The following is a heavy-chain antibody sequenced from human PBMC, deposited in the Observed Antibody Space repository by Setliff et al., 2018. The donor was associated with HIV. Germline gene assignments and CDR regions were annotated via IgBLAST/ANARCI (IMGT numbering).Heavy chain of an antibody. D-gene: IGHD1-26*01. J-gene: IGHJ4*02. CDR3: ARRMSSGSYYDY. CDR2: IYSSGST. Sequence: PSETLSLTCTVSGGSISNYYGSWIRQPPGKGLEWIGHIYSSGSTNYNPSLKSRVTISVDTSKNQISLKLSSVTAADTAVYDCARRMSSGSYYDYWGQGTLVTVSS. V-gene: IGHV4-59*08. CDR1: GGSISNYY.